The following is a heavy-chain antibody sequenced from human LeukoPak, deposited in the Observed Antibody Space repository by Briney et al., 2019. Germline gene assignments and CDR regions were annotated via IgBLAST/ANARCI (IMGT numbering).Heavy chain of an antibody. Sequence: SETLSLTCAVYGGSFSGYYWGWIRQPPGKGLEWIGSIYYSGSTNYNPSLKSRVTISVDTSKNQFSLKLSSVTAADTAVYYCARSRGGYCSSTSCSFWFDPWGQGTLVTVSS. CDR3: ARSRGGYCSSTSCSFWFDP. D-gene: IGHD2-2*01. CDR2: IYYSGST. CDR1: GGSFSGYY. V-gene: IGHV4-34*01. J-gene: IGHJ5*02.